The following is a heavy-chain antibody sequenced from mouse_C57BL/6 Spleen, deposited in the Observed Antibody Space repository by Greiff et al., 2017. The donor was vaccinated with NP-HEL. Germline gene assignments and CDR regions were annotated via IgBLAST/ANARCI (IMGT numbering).Heavy chain of an antibody. CDR3: ARSTTVVATTGFDY. CDR2: INPSTGGT. V-gene: IGHV1-42*01. CDR1: GYSFTGYY. J-gene: IGHJ2*01. Sequence: VQLQQSGPELVKPGASVKISCKASGYSFTGYYMNWVKQSPEKSLEWIGEINPSTGGTTYNQKFKAKATLTVDKSSSTAYMQLKSLTSEDSAVYYCARSTTVVATTGFDYWGQGTTLTVAS. D-gene: IGHD1-1*01.